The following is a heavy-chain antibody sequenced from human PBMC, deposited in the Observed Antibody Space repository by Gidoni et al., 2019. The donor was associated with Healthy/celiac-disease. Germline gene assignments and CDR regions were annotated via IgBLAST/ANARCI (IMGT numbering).Heavy chain of an antibody. J-gene: IGHJ6*02. D-gene: IGHD2-2*01. Sequence: QVQLVQSGAEVKKPGSSVKVSCKASGGTFSSYAIFGTANYAQKFQGRVTITADKSTSTAYMELSSLRSEDTAVYYCARGDVVVPAAISDYYYYGMDVWGQGTTVTVSS. CDR2: FGTA. CDR3: ARGDVVVPAAISDYYYYGMDV. CDR1: GGTFSSYA. V-gene: IGHV1-69*06.